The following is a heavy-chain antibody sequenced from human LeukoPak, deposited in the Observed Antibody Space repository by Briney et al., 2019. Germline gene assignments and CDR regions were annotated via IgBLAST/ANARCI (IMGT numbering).Heavy chain of an antibody. J-gene: IGHJ4*02. D-gene: IGHD6-19*01. CDR3: AKDRSGWYDGGLVDY. V-gene: IGHV3-23*01. CDR2: ISGSGGST. CDR1: GFTFSSYA. Sequence: GGSLRLSCAASGFTFSSYAMSWVRQARGKGLEWVSAISGSGGSTYYADSVKGRFTISRDNSKNTLYLQMNSLRAEDTALYYCAKDRSGWYDGGLVDYWGQGTLVTVSS.